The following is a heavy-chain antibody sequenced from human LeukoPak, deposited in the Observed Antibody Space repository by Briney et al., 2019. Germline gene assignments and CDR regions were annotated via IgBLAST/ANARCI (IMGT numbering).Heavy chain of an antibody. CDR3: ATDSLAAAGTLGFDP. D-gene: IGHD6-13*01. Sequence: SETLSLTCTVSGGSISSYYWSWIRQPPGKGLEWIGYIYYSGSTNYNPSLKSRVTISVDTSKNQFSLKLSSVTAADTAVYYCATDSLAAAGTLGFDPWGQGTLVTVSS. CDR1: GGSISSYY. CDR2: IYYSGST. J-gene: IGHJ5*02. V-gene: IGHV4-59*12.